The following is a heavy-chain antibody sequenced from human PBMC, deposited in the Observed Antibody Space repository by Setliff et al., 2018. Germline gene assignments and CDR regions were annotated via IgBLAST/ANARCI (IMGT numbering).Heavy chain of an antibody. D-gene: IGHD3-10*01. CDR1: GGSISTYY. CDR3: ARDARAPWFYYGMDV. CDR2: IYYSGST. V-gene: IGHV4-59*01. Sequence: SETLSLTCTVSGGSISTYYRSWIRQSPGKGPEWIGYIYYSGSTNYNPSLKSRLTISVDTSKNQFSLKLSSVTAADTAVYYCARDARAPWFYYGMDVWGQGTTVTVSS. J-gene: IGHJ6*02.